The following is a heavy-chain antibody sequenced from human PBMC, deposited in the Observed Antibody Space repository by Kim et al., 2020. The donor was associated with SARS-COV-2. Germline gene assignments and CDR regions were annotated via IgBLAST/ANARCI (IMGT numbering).Heavy chain of an antibody. V-gene: IGHV4-59*13. CDR3: ARVGTSGSYYPRIDYFDY. J-gene: IGHJ4*01. D-gene: IGHD1-26*01. CDR2: IYYSGST. CDR1: GGSISSYY. Sequence: SETLSLTCTVSGGSISSYYWSWIRQPPGKGLEWIGYIYYSGSTNYNPSLKSRVTISVDTSKNQFSLKLSSVTAADTAVYYCARVGTSGSYYPRIDYFDY.